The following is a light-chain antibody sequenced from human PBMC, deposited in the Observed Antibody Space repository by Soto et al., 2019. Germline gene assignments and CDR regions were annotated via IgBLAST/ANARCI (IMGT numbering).Light chain of an antibody. CDR1: QSVSSSY. CDR3: QQYGSSYT. J-gene: IGKJ2*01. Sequence: EIVLTQSPGTLSLSQGERATLSCRASQSVSSSYLAWYQQKPGQAPRLLIYGASGRATGIPDRFSGSGSGTDFTLTISGLEPEDFAVYYCQQYGSSYTFGQGTK. V-gene: IGKV3-20*01. CDR2: GAS.